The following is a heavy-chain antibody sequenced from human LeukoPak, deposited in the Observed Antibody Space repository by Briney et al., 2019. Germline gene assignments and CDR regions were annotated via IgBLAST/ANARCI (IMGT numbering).Heavy chain of an antibody. D-gene: IGHD3-22*01. Sequence: GGSLRLSCAASGFTVSSNYMSWVRQAPGKGLEWVSVIYSGGSTYYADCVKGRFTISRDNSKNTLYLQMNSLRAEDTAVYYCATEWIDSSGYYQSGGDAFDIWGQGTMVTVSS. J-gene: IGHJ3*02. CDR2: IYSGGST. V-gene: IGHV3-53*01. CDR3: ATEWIDSSGYYQSGGDAFDI. CDR1: GFTVSSNY.